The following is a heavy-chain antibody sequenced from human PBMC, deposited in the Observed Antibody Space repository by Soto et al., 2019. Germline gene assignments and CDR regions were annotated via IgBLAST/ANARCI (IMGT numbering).Heavy chain of an antibody. J-gene: IGHJ5*02. V-gene: IGHV1-69*01. CDR2: ITPLFRTP. CDR3: AWQSRDTPMVPFSP. D-gene: IGHD2-15*01. Sequence: QVHLEQSGADVRKPGSPVRVSCKASGGTADRFAISWVRQAPGEGLEWMGGITPLFRTPHYAQKFQGRVNITADGSSNATYMDLGSLTFDDTAVYYCAWQSRDTPMVPFSPWGQGTLVTVSS. CDR1: GGTADRFA.